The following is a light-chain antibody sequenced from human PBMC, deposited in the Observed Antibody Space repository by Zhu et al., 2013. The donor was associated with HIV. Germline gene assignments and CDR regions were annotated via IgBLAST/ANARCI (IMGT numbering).Light chain of an antibody. CDR2: GTS. CDR3: QQYGSSPLT. CDR1: QSVNNNY. V-gene: IGKV3-20*01. Sequence: ETVLTQSPGTLSLSPGERATLSCRASQSVNNNYLAWYQQKPGQAPRLLISGTSNRATGIPDRFSGSGSGTDFTLTISGVEPEDFAVYYCQQYGSSPLTFGGGTKVEIK. J-gene: IGKJ4*01.